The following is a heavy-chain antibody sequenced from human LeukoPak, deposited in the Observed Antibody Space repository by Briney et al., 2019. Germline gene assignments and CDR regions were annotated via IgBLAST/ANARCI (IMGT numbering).Heavy chain of an antibody. V-gene: IGHV1-46*01. CDR3: AREGSSWFQFDY. CDR1: GYTFTSYG. Sequence: VKVSCKASGYTFTSYGISWVRQAPGQGLEWMGIINPSGGSTSYAQKFQGRVTMTRDTSTSTVYMELSSLRSEDTAVYYCAREGSSWFQFDYWGQGTLVTVSS. CDR2: INPSGGST. J-gene: IGHJ4*02. D-gene: IGHD6-13*01.